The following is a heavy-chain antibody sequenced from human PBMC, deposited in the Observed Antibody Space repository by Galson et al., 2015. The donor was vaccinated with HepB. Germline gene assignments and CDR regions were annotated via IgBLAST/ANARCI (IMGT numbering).Heavy chain of an antibody. D-gene: IGHD6-13*01. CDR1: GGTFSSYA. Sequence: SVKVSCKASGGTFSSYAISWVRQAPGQGLEWMGRIIPILGIANYAQKFHGRVTITADKSTSTAYMELSSLRSEDTAVYYCARDPGLAAAGKPWYFDLWGRGTLVTVSS. J-gene: IGHJ2*01. CDR3: ARDPGLAAAGKPWYFDL. V-gene: IGHV1-69*04. CDR2: IIPILGIA.